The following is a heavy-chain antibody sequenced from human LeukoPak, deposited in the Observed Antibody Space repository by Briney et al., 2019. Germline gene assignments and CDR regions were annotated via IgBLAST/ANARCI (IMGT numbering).Heavy chain of an antibody. CDR2: IKQDGSDK. D-gene: IGHD6-19*01. Sequence: GGSLRLSCAASGFSFSSSWMSWVRQAPGKGLEWVANIKQDGSDKYYVDSVKGRFTISRDNARNSLYLQMNSLRVEDTAVYYCTLVQVAGVFDYWGQGTLVTVSS. J-gene: IGHJ4*02. CDR1: GFSFSSSW. V-gene: IGHV3-7*03. CDR3: TLVQVAGVFDY.